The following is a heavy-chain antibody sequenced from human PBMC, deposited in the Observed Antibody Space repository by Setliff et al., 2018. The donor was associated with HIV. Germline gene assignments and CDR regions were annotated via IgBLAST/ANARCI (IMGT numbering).Heavy chain of an antibody. CDR2: VYYSGST. Sequence: SETLSLTCSVSGGSIEFSSYYWGWIRQPPGKGLEWIGSVYYSGSTYYNPSLKSRLTISVDTSKNHFSLRLSSVTAADTAVYYCARGEFYCGTDRYWSSFDYWGQGILVTVSS. V-gene: IGHV4-39*02. CDR1: GGSIEFSSYY. D-gene: IGHD2-21*02. CDR3: ARGEFYCGTDRYWSSFDY. J-gene: IGHJ4*02.